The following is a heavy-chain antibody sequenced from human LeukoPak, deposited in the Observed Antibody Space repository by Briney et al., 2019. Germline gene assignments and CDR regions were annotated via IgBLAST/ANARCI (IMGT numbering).Heavy chain of an antibody. V-gene: IGHV3-21*01. Sequence: KAGGSLRLSCAASGFTFSSYSMNWVRQAPGKGLEWVSSISSSSSYIYYADSVKGRFTISRDNAKNSLYLQMNSLRAEDTAVYYCARVAKYSSSSMAPDYWGQGTLVTVSS. CDR3: ARVAKYSSSSMAPDY. J-gene: IGHJ4*02. D-gene: IGHD6-6*01. CDR2: ISSSSSYI. CDR1: GFTFSSYS.